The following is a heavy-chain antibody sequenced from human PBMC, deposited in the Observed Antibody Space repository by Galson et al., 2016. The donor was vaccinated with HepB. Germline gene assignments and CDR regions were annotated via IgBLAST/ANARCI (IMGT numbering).Heavy chain of an antibody. D-gene: IGHD3-16*01. CDR2: ISYDGSEE. Sequence: SLRLSCAASGFTFKDYGIHWVRQAPGKGLEWVAVISYDGSEEDSTDSVRGRFSVSRDSSRNTVYLQMNSLRVEDTALYYCAKDGASGGTGHLDFWGQGTLVIVSS. CDR1: GFTFKDYG. J-gene: IGHJ4*02. V-gene: IGHV3-30*18. CDR3: AKDGASGGTGHLDF.